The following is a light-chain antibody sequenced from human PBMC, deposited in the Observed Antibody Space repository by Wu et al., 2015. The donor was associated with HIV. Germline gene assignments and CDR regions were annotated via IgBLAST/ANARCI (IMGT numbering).Light chain of an antibody. CDR1: RSVSGT. CDR2: GAS. J-gene: IGKJ4*01. CDR3: QQYYKWPPLT. Sequence: EIVLTQSPATLSLSSGETATLSCRASRSVSGTLAWYQQKPGQALRLLIYGASSRANGIPARFSGSGSGTDFTLTISSPQSEDFAVYYCQQYYKWPPLTFGGGTRVEIK. V-gene: IGKV3D-15*01.